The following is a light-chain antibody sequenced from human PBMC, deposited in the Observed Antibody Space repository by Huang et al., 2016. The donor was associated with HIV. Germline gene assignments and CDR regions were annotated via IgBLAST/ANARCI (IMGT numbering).Light chain of an antibody. J-gene: IGKJ4*01. Sequence: DLQMTQSPSSLSASVGDRVTITCRASQSLNNYLNWYQQKPGTAPHLLIYSASTLQSGVPTWFSGGVSGTVFTLTISNLQPEDYATYYCQQTFSVPLTFGGGTKVEIK. CDR1: QSLNNY. CDR3: QQTFSVPLT. CDR2: SAS. V-gene: IGKV1-39*01.